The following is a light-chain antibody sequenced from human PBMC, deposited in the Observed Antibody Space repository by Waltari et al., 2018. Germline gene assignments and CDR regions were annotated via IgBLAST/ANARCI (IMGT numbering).Light chain of an antibody. V-gene: IGKV1-5*03. Sequence: DIQMTQSPSTLSASVGDRVTITCRASQNIGPWLAWYQQKSGRAPQILIYKASDLEIGVPSRFSGSGSGTEFTLTISSLQPDDFATYYCLQYKTLWTFVQGTKEDIK. CDR2: KAS. CDR1: QNIGPW. J-gene: IGKJ1*01. CDR3: LQYKTLWT.